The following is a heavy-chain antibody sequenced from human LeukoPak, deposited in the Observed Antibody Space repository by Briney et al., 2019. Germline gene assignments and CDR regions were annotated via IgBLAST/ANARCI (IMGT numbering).Heavy chain of an antibody. Sequence: GGSLRLSCAASGFTFSSYGMHWVRQAPGKGLEWVAFIRYDGSNKYYADSVKGRFTISRDNSKNTLYLQMNSLRAEDTAVYYCAKDAEGIQLWLGGVDYWGQGTLVTVSS. CDR3: AKDAEGIQLWLGGVDY. D-gene: IGHD5-18*01. J-gene: IGHJ4*02. CDR2: IRYDGSNK. CDR1: GFTFSSYG. V-gene: IGHV3-30*02.